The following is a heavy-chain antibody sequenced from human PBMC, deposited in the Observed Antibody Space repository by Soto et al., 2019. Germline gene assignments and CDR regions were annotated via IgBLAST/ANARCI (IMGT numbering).Heavy chain of an antibody. J-gene: IGHJ4*02. D-gene: IGHD6-19*01. CDR1: GFAFSIYS. CDR2: ISTAGTYI. V-gene: IGHV3-21*01. CDR3: ATDRQYGSATFDY. Sequence: EVQLVESGGGLVEPGGSLRLSCAASGFAFSIYSMIWVHQAPGRGLEGVSSISTAGTYIFYVDSMKGRVTIARDDARNSLYLQMNSLRGEDTAVYFCATDRQYGSATFDYWGRGTLVTVSS.